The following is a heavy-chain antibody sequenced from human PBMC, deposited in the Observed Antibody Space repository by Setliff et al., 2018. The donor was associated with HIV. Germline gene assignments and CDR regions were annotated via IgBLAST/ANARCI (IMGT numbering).Heavy chain of an antibody. V-gene: IGHV1-18*01. CDR1: GYTFNNYG. CDR2: INTHSGYT. Sequence: VSCKASGYTFNNYGISWVRQAPGQGLKWMGWINTHSGYTNYAQNVQGRVTVTMDTSTSTAYMELRSLKSDDTAVYYCARGKTWLRFLDYWGQGTLVTVSS. D-gene: IGHD5-12*01. J-gene: IGHJ4*02. CDR3: ARGKTWLRFLDY.